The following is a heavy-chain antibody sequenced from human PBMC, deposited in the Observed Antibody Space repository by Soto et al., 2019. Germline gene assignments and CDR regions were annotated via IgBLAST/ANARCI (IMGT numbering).Heavy chain of an antibody. CDR3: ARDLAGGGNPIDY. CDR1: GFTLITYG. CDR2: IWYDGSKE. V-gene: IGHV3-33*01. Sequence: QVQLVESGGGVVQPGRSLRLSCAASGFTLITYGMYWVRQAPGKGLEWVAVIWYDGSKEYYADSVKGRFTISRDNAKNTRYLQMNSLRAEDTAVYYCARDLAGGGNPIDYWGQGTLVTVSS. D-gene: IGHD2-15*01. J-gene: IGHJ4*02.